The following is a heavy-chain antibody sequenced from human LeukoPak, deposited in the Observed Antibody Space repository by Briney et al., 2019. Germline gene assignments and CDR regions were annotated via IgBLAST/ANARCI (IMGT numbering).Heavy chain of an antibody. Sequence: SETLSLTCTVSGGSISSYYWSWLRQPLGKGLEWIGDIYYSGTTNYNPSLKSRVTMSVDTSKNQFSLKLSSVTAADTAVYYCARHPTGYSTGWYVDWGQGTLVTVSS. CDR3: ARHPTGYSTGWYVD. CDR1: GGSISSYY. CDR2: IYYSGTT. V-gene: IGHV4-59*08. J-gene: IGHJ4*02. D-gene: IGHD6-19*01.